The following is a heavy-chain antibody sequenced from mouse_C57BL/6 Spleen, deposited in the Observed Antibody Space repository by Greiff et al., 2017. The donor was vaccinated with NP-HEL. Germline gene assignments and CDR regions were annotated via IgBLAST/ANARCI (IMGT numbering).Heavy chain of an antibody. CDR1: GFTFSDAW. CDR3: TSLYGSSYVGAMDY. D-gene: IGHD1-1*01. V-gene: IGHV6-6*01. J-gene: IGHJ4*01. CDR2: IRNKANNHAT. Sequence: EVKLEESGGGLVQPGGSMKLSCAASGFTFSDAWMDWVRQSPEKGLEWVAEIRNKANNHATYYAESVKGRFTISRDDSKSSVYLQMNSLRAEDTGIYYCTSLYGSSYVGAMDYWGQGTSVTVSS.